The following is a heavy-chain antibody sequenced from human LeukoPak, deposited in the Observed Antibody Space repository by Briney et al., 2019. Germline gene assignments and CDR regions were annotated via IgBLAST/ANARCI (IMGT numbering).Heavy chain of an antibody. D-gene: IGHD6-19*01. CDR1: GYSFTSYW. CDR3: ARSGWYWFDP. Sequence: GESLKISCKGSGYSFTSYWISWVRQMPGKGLEWMGRTDPSDSYTNYSPSFQGHVTISADKSISTAYLQWSSLKASDTAMYYCARSGWYWFDPWGQGTLVTVSS. CDR2: TDPSDSYT. V-gene: IGHV5-10-1*01. J-gene: IGHJ5*02.